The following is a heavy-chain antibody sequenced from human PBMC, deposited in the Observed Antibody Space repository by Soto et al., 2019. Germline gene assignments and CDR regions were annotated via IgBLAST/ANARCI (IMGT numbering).Heavy chain of an antibody. CDR3: ARVITFGGVIDAFDI. Sequence: GESLKISCKGSGYSFTSYWIGWVRQMPGKGLEWMGIIYPGDSDTRYSPSFQGQVTISADKSISTAYLQWSSLKASDTAMYYCARVITFGGVIDAFDIWGQGTMVTVSS. D-gene: IGHD3-16*01. V-gene: IGHV5-51*01. J-gene: IGHJ3*02. CDR1: GYSFTSYW. CDR2: IYPGDSDT.